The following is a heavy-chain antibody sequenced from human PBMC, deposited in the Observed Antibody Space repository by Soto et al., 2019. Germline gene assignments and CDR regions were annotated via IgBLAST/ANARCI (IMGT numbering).Heavy chain of an antibody. J-gene: IGHJ5*02. CDR3: AKRISGSSLSPSTWFDP. D-gene: IGHD6-13*01. Sequence: GGSLRLSCAASGFTFSSYAMSWDRQTPGKGLEWVSAISGSGTSTYYADSVKGRFTISRDNSKNTLYLQMNSLRAEGTALYYCAKRISGSSLSPSTWFDPWGQGTLVTVSS. CDR2: ISGSGTST. CDR1: GFTFSSYA. V-gene: IGHV3-23*01.